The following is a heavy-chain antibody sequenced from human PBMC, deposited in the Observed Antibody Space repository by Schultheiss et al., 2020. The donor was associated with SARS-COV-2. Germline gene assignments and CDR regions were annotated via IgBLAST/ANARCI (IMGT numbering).Heavy chain of an antibody. CDR3: ASRPTGIAVAGTDY. V-gene: IGHV4-59*08. J-gene: IGHJ4*02. D-gene: IGHD6-19*01. CDR1: GGSISSYY. CDR2: IYYSGST. Sequence: SETLSLTCTVSGGSISSYYWSWIRQPPGKGLEWIGYIYYSGSTYYNPSLKSRVTISVDTSKNQFSLKLSSVTAADTAVYYCASRPTGIAVAGTDYWGQGTLVTVSS.